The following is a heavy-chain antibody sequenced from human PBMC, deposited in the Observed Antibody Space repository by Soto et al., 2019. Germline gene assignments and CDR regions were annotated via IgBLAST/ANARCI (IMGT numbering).Heavy chain of an antibody. V-gene: IGHV3-30*18. CDR3: AKVKSIAARHDYYYGMDV. Sequence: GGSLRLSCAASGFTFSSYGMHWVRQAPGKGLEWVAVISYDGSNKYYADSVKGRFTISRDNSKNTLYLQMNSLRAEDTAVYYCAKVKSIAARHDYYYGMDVWGQGTTVTVSS. D-gene: IGHD6-6*01. CDR2: ISYDGSNK. CDR1: GFTFSSYG. J-gene: IGHJ6*02.